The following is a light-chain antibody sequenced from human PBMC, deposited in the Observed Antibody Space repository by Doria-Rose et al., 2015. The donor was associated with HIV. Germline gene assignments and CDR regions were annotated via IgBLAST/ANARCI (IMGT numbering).Light chain of an antibody. CDR3: QQYYDTPS. J-gene: IGKJ3*01. CDR1: QMRLYISQNY. V-gene: IGKV4-1*01. CDR2: WAS. Sequence: TQTPESLGMSLGERATLNCKFNQMRLYISQNYLAWYQQKPGQPPKLLIYWASTRQSGVPARFSGSGSGTDFTLTISSLEAEDVAVYYCQQYYDTPSLGPGTTVDIK.